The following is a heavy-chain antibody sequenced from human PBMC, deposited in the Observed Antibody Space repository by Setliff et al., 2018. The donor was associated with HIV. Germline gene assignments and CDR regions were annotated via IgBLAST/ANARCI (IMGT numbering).Heavy chain of an antibody. CDR3: ARVPFTTGFDY. J-gene: IGHJ4*02. CDR2: IYVPGIS. Sequence: SETLSLTCTVSGGSISSGSYYCSWIRQPAGKGLEWIGRIYVPGISNYNPSLKSRVTISADTSKNHFSLKLSSVTAADTAVFYCARVPFTTGFDYWGQGILVTVSS. D-gene: IGHD3-3*01. CDR1: GGSISSGSYY. V-gene: IGHV4-61*02.